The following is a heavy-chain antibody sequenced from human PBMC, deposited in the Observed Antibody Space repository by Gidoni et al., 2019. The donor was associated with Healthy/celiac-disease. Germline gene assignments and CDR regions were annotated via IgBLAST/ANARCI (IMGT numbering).Heavy chain of an antibody. Sequence: QVQLQESGPGLVKPSATLSLTCTVSGYSISSGYYWGWIRQPPGKGLEWIGSIYHSGSTYYNPSLKSRVTISVDTSKNQFSLKLSSVTAADTAVYYCASGPYGSGSYWGQGTLVTVSS. CDR3: ASGPYGSGSY. D-gene: IGHD3-10*01. J-gene: IGHJ4*02. CDR1: GYSISSGYY. CDR2: IYHSGST. V-gene: IGHV4-38-2*02.